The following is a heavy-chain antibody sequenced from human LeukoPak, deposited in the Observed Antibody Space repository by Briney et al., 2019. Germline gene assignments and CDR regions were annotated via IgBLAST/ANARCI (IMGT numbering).Heavy chain of an antibody. J-gene: IGHJ4*02. Sequence: PGGSLRLSCAASGFTFSNFWMSWVRQAPGKGLEWVANIKEDESEQYYVDSVKGRFTISRDNAKNSLFLQMNSLRAEDTAVFYCARVQGKNYWDYRGQGTLVSVSS. CDR2: IKEDESEQ. D-gene: IGHD4-23*01. CDR3: ARVQGKNYWDY. CDR1: GFTFSNFW. V-gene: IGHV3-7*01.